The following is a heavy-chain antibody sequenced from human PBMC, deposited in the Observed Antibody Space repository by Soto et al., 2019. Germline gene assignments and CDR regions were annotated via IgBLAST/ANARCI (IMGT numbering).Heavy chain of an antibody. J-gene: IGHJ4*02. CDR2: IWYDGSNK. V-gene: IGHV3-33*01. Sequence: QVQLVESGGGVVQPGRSLRLSCAASGFTFSSYGMHWVRQAPGKGLEWVAVIWYDGSNKYYADSVKGRFTISRDNSKNTLYLKMNSLRDEDTAVYYCASSSSTSPYYFDYWGQGTLVTVSS. D-gene: IGHD2-2*01. CDR1: GFTFSSYG. CDR3: ASSSSTSPYYFDY.